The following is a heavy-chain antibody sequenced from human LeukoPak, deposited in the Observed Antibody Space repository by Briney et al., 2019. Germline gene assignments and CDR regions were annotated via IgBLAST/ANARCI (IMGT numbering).Heavy chain of an antibody. J-gene: IGHJ4*02. V-gene: IGHV3-64*01. Sequence: GGSLRLSCAASGFTLSSYAMHWVRQAPGKGLEYVSSISSNGGSTYYANSVKGRFTISRDNSKNTLYLQMGSLRAEDMAVYYCARDTYGLLSFDYWGQGTLVTVSS. CDR1: GFTLSSYA. CDR2: ISSNGGST. CDR3: ARDTYGLLSFDY. D-gene: IGHD3-10*01.